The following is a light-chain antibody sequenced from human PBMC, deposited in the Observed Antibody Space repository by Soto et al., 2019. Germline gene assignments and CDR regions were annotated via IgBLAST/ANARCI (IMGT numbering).Light chain of an antibody. V-gene: IGLV2-11*01. CDR3: CSYAGRYTPYV. J-gene: IGLJ1*01. Sequence: QSVLTQPRSVSGSPGQSITISCSGTSSDAGGYNYVSWYQQHPGKAPKLIIYDVTKRPSGVPDRFSGSKSGNTASPTISGLQAEDEADYYCCSYAGRYTPYVFATGTKVTVL. CDR2: DVT. CDR1: SSDAGGYNY.